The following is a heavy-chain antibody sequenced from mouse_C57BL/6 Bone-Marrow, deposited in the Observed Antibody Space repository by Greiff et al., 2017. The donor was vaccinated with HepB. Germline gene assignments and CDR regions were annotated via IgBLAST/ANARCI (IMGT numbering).Heavy chain of an antibody. V-gene: IGHV1-63*01. D-gene: IGHD2-3*01. CDR3: ARTYDHYAMDY. J-gene: IGHJ4*01. Sequence: QVHVKQSGAELVRPGPSVKMSCKASGYTFTNYWIGWAKQRPGHGLEWIGDIYPGGGYTNYNEKFKGKATLTADKSSSTAYMQFSSLTSEDSAIYYCARTYDHYAMDYWGQGTSVTVSS. CDR2: IYPGGGYT. CDR1: GYTFTNYW.